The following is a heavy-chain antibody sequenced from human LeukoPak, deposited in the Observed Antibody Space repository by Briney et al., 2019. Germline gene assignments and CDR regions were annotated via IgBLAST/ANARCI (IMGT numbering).Heavy chain of an antibody. CDR2: INPNSGGT. CDR1: GYTFTGYY. D-gene: IGHD6-19*01. Sequence: ASVKVSCKASGYTFTGYYMHWVRQAPGQGLEWMGWINPNSGGTNYAQKFQGRVTMTRDTSISTAYMELSRLRSDDTAVYYCASGESPNTNYKDSSGWYWGDYWGQGTLVTVSS. J-gene: IGHJ4*02. CDR3: ASGESPNTNYKDSSGWYWGDY. V-gene: IGHV1-2*02.